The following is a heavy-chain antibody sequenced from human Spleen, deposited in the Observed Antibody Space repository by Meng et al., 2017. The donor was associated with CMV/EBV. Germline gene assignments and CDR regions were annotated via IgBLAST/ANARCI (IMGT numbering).Heavy chain of an antibody. CDR1: GFTFSSFG. CDR2: IRYDGSNK. D-gene: IGHD6-13*01. CDR3: AKKWGIAAAAYYYYGMDV. Sequence: GGSLRLSCAASGFTFSSFGMHWVRQAPGKGLEWVAFIRYDGSNKYYADSMKGRFTISRDNSKNTLYLQMNSLRAEDTAVYYCAKKWGIAAAAYYYYGMDVWGQGTTVTVSS. V-gene: IGHV3-30*02. J-gene: IGHJ6*02.